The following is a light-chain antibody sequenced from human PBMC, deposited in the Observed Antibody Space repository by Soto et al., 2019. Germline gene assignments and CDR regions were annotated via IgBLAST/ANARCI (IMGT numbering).Light chain of an antibody. Sequence: DIQMTQSPSTLSASVGDRVTITCRASQSISNWLAWYQQKPGKAPKLLIYKASTLESGVPSRFSASGSGTEFTLTIGCLQPDDFATYYCQQYNSYPRTFGQGTKVEIK. CDR3: QQYNSYPRT. J-gene: IGKJ1*01. V-gene: IGKV1-5*03. CDR2: KAS. CDR1: QSISNW.